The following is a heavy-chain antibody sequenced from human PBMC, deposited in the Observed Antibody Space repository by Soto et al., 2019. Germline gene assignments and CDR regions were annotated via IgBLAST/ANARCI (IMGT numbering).Heavy chain of an antibody. D-gene: IGHD5-18*01. J-gene: IGHJ6*02. V-gene: IGHV1-69*01. Sequence: QVQLVQSGAEGKKPGSSVKVSCKASGCTFSSYAISWVRQATGQGLEWMGGIIPIFGTANFAQKFKGRVTITADESTSTAYMELSSLRSEDTAVYYCARGAAMVTLDYYYGMEVWGQGTTVTVSS. CDR2: IIPIFGTA. CDR1: GCTFSSYA. CDR3: ARGAAMVTLDYYYGMEV.